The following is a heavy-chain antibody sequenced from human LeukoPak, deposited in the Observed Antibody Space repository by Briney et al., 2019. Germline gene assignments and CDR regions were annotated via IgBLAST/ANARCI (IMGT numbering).Heavy chain of an antibody. Sequence: ASVKVSCKASGYTFTSYAMHWVRQAPGQRLEWMGWINAGNGNTKYSQKFQGRVTITRDISASTAYMELSSLRSEDTAVYYCAREGRGLGYCSSTSCYGAFDYWGQGTLVTVSS. J-gene: IGHJ4*02. CDR2: INAGNGNT. CDR3: AREGRGLGYCSSTSCYGAFDY. CDR1: GYTFTSYA. V-gene: IGHV1-3*01. D-gene: IGHD2-2*01.